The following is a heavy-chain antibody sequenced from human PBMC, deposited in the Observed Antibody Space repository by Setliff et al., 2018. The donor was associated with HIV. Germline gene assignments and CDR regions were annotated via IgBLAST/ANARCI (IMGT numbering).Heavy chain of an antibody. CDR3: ARDQANYYDSSGYYYFDY. CDR2: IYYSGST. V-gene: IGHV4-59*12. Sequence: SETLSLTCTVSGGSIRSYYWSWIRQPPGKGLEWIGYIYYSGSTNYNPSLKSRVTISVDTSKNQFSLKLSSVTAADTAVYYCARDQANYYDSSGYYYFDYWGQGTLVTVSS. D-gene: IGHD3-22*01. CDR1: GGSIRSYY. J-gene: IGHJ4*02.